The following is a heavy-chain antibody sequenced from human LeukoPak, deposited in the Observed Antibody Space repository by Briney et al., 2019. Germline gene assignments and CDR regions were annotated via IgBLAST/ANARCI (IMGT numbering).Heavy chain of an antibody. V-gene: IGHV3-53*01. J-gene: IGHJ4*02. CDR1: GFTFSTYW. CDR2: IYSGGST. D-gene: IGHD5-18*01. Sequence: GGSLRLSCAASGFTFSTYWMSWVRQAPGKGLEWVSVIYSGGSTYYADSVKGRFTISRDNSKNTLYLQMNSLRAEDTAVYYCARDSGVTYYFDYWGQGTLVTVSS. CDR3: ARDSGVTYYFDY.